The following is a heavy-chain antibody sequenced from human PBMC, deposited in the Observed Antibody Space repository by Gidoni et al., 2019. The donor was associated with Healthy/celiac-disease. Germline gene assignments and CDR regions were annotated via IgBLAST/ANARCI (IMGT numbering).Heavy chain of an antibody. V-gene: IGHV4-39*01. J-gene: IGHJ3*02. CDR3: ARWDGGGSYSRAFDI. CDR1: GGSISSSSYY. D-gene: IGHD1-26*01. CDR2: IYYRGST. Sequence: QLQLQESGPGLVKPSETLSLTCTVSGGSISSSSYYWGWIRQPPGKGLEWIGSIYYRGSTYYNPSLKSRVTISVDTSKNQFSPKLSSVTAADTAVYYCARWDGGGSYSRAFDIWGQGTMVTVSS.